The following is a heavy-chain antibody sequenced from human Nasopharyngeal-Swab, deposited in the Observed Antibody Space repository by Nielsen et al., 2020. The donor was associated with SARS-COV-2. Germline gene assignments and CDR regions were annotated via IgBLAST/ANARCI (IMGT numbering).Heavy chain of an antibody. J-gene: IGHJ6*03. CDR1: GFTFRSYG. D-gene: IGHD1-26*01. CDR3: AKGEGGIAPRDYYYYMDV. CDR2: ISYDGSNK. Sequence: GGSLRLSCAASGFTFRSYGMHWVRQAPGKALEWVAVISYDGSNKYYADSVKGRFTISRDNSKNTLYLQMNSLRAEDTAVYYCAKGEGGIAPRDYYYYMDVWGKGTTVTVSS. V-gene: IGHV3-30*18.